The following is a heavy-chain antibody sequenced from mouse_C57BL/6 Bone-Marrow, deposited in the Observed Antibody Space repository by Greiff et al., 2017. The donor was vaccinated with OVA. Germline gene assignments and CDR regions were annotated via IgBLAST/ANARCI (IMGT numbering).Heavy chain of an antibody. V-gene: IGHV5-4*01. D-gene: IGHD2-3*01. CDR1: GFTFSSYA. CDR3: ARANYDGYYDAMDY. CDR2: ISDGGSYT. J-gene: IGHJ4*01. Sequence: EVQLVESGGGLVKPGGSLKLSCAASGFTFSSYAMSWVRQTPEKRLEWVATISDGGSYTYYPDNVKGRFTISRDNAKNNLYLQMSHLKSEDTAMYYCARANYDGYYDAMDYWGQGTSVTVSS.